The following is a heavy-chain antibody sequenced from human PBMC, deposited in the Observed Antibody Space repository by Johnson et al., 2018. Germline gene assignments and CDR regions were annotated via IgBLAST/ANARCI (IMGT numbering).Heavy chain of an antibody. V-gene: IGHV3-30*18. CDR1: GFTFSSFA. CDR2: TLHDGSNK. Sequence: QVQLVQSGGGVVQSGRSLRLSCAASGFTFSSFALHWVRQAPGKGLEWVAVTLHDGSNKYYTDSVKGRFTISRDNYKNTLYLQMNSLRPEDTAVYYLAKGGGRARKDAFDVWGQGTMVTVSS. CDR3: AKGGGRARKDAFDV. J-gene: IGHJ3*01. D-gene: IGHD3-16*01.